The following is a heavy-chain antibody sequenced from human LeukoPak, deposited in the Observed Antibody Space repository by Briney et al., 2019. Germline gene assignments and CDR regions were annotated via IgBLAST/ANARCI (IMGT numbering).Heavy chain of an antibody. CDR1: GGTFSSYA. J-gene: IGHJ4*02. CDR3: ARESGSYQQGLFDY. D-gene: IGHD1-26*01. Sequence: ASVKVSCKASGGTFSSYATSWVRQAPGQGLEWMGGIIPIFGTANYAQKFQGRVTITADESTSTAYMELSSLRSEDTAVYYCARESGSYQQGLFDYWGQGTLVTVSS. V-gene: IGHV1-69*13. CDR2: IIPIFGTA.